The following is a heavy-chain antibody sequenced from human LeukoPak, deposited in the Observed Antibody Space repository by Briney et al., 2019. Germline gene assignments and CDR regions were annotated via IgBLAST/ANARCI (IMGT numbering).Heavy chain of an antibody. CDR3: ARMNGDYGFRNYFYYGLDV. V-gene: IGHV4-59*08. CDR1: GASISGYY. CDR2: MYCSGST. J-gene: IGHJ6*02. D-gene: IGHD4-17*01. Sequence: SETLSLTCAVSGASISGYYWNWIRQTPGKGLEWIGYMYCSGSTNYNPSFKSRVTMSGDTSKNELSLKLRSVTAADTAVYYCARMNGDYGFRNYFYYGLDVWGHGTTVTVSS.